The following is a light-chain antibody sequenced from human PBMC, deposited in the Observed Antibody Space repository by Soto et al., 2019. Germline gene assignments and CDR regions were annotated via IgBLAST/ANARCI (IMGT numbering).Light chain of an antibody. J-gene: IGKJ1*01. CDR3: QEYGSSPRT. CDR1: QSVSSN. Sequence: ELVMTQSPATPSLSPGGSATHSCQASQSVSSNLAWYQQKPGQAHRLLIYGASSRATGIPDRFSGSGSGKDFTLTISRLEPEDFAVYYCQEYGSSPRTFGQGTKVDIK. CDR2: GAS. V-gene: IGKV3-20*01.